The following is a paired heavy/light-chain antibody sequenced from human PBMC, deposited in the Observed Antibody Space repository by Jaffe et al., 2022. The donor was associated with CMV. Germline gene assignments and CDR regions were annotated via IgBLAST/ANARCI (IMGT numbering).Heavy chain of an antibody. Sequence: EVQLVESGEGLIKPGGSLRLSCAASGFTFKNAWMNWVRQAPGKGLEWIGRIKSKTDGGTADYAAPVKGRFTISRDDSRNTLYLQMSSLKTEDTAVYYCTSGYPDRWGQGTLVTVSS. D-gene: IGHD1-1*01. J-gene: IGHJ5*02. CDR2: IKSKTDGGTA. CDR3: TSGYPDR. CDR1: GFTFKNAW. V-gene: IGHV3-15*01.
Light chain of an antibody. V-gene: IGKV2-29*02. CDR1: QSLLHRDGKTY. J-gene: IGKJ1*01. CDR2: EVS. Sequence: DVVMTQTPLSLSVTPGQPASISCKSSQSLLHRDGKTYLYWYLQKAGQSPQLLIYEVSSRFSGVSDRFSGSGSGTDFTLEISRVEAEDVGVYYCMQGIYLPRTFGQGTKVEIK. CDR3: MQGIYLPRT.